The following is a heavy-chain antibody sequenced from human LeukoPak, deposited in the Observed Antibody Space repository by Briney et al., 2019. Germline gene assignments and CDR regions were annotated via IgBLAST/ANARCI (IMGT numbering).Heavy chain of an antibody. Sequence: PSETLSLTCTVSGDSVSGYYWSWIRQPPGKGLEWIGYIYYSGSTYCNPSLKSRVTISVDTSKNQFSLKLSSVSAADTAIYYCARSLYGGSSFAIDHWGQGTLVTVSS. J-gene: IGHJ4*02. V-gene: IGHV4-59*02. CDR1: GDSVSGYY. D-gene: IGHD4-23*01. CDR2: IYYSGST. CDR3: ARSLYGGSSFAIDH.